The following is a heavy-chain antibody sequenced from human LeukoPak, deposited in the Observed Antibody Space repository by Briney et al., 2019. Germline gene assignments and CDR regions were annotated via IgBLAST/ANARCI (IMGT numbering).Heavy chain of an antibody. CDR3: ARLGPIAVAGNWFDP. V-gene: IGHV4-59*08. CDR2: IYYSGST. Sequence: SETLSLTCTVSGGSISSYYWSWIQQPPGKGLEWIGYIYYSGSTNYNPSLKSRVTISVDTSKNQFSLKLSSVTAADTAVYYCARLGPIAVAGNWFDPWGQGTLVTVSS. CDR1: GGSISSYY. J-gene: IGHJ5*02. D-gene: IGHD6-19*01.